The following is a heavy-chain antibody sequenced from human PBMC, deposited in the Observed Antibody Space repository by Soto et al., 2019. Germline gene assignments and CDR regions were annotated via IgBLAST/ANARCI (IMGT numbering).Heavy chain of an antibody. Sequence: VPVKVSCKGSGYMVVTYGINWVRQAAGQGLEGMGWSSAYNGNTKYAQNLQGRGTMTTDASTSTAYMEMRSLRSDDTAVYYCARDLDGSGSYDTDYWGPGTLVTVSS. J-gene: IGHJ4*02. CDR3: ARDLDGSGSYDTDY. CDR1: GYMVVTYG. CDR2: SSAYNGNT. V-gene: IGHV1-18*01. D-gene: IGHD3-10*01.